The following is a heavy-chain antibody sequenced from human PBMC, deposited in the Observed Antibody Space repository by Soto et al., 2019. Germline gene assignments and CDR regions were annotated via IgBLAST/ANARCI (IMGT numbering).Heavy chain of an antibody. CDR3: ARDPRYWSGGRCRKNDE. CDR1: GVSISSVDYY. D-gene: IGHD2-15*01. V-gene: IGHV4-30-4*01. CDR2: IYYSGST. J-gene: IGHJ4*02. Sequence: SETLSLTCTVSGVSISSVDYYWSWIRQPPGKGLEWIGDIYYSGSTYYNPSLKSRVTISVDTSKNQFSLKLSSVTAADTAVYYCARDPRYWSGGRCRKNDEWGQGTMVNV.